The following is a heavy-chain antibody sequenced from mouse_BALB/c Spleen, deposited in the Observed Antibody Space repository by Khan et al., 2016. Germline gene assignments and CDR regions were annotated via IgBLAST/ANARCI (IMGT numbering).Heavy chain of an antibody. J-gene: IGHJ3*01. V-gene: IGHV2-9*02. Sequence: QVQLKQSGPGLVAPSQSLSITCTVSGFSLTNSGVHWIRQPPGKGLEWLGVIWPGGSTDYNSALMSRLSITKDNSQNQVFFKMISLQTESTAMYYCARDDQDYDAWFASWGQGTLVIVSA. CDR1: GFSLTNSG. D-gene: IGHD2-4*01. CDR3: ARDDQDYDAWFAS. CDR2: IWPGGST.